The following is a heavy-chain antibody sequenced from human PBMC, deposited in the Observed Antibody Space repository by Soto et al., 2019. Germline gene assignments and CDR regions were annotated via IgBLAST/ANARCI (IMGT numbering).Heavy chain of an antibody. Sequence: SETLSLTCTVSGRPVSSGGYYWTWIRQHPGRGLEWIGYIYHIGSPYYNPSLENRVTISLDTSKNQFSLNLTSVTAADAAIYYCVRDRALDSSGHWFDTWGQGTLVTVSS. CDR1: GRPVSSGGYY. D-gene: IGHD3-22*01. V-gene: IGHV4-31*03. CDR2: IYHIGSP. CDR3: VRDRALDSSGHWFDT. J-gene: IGHJ5*02.